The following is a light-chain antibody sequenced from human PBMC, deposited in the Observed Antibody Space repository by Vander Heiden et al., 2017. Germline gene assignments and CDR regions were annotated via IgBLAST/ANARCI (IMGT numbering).Light chain of an antibody. V-gene: IGLV2-23*01. CDR1: SSDVGSYNL. J-gene: IGLJ2*01. CDR3: CSYAGSSTLV. CDR2: EGS. Sequence: QSALTQPASVSGSPRQSLTISCTGTSSDVGSYNLVSWYQQHPGKAPKLMIYEGSKRPLGVSNRFSGSKSGNTASLTISGLQAEDEADYYCCSYAGSSTLVFGGGTKLTVL.